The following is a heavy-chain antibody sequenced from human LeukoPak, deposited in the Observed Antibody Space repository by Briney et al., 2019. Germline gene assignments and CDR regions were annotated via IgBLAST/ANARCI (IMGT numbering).Heavy chain of an antibody. Sequence: SETLSLTCTVSGGSVSSGSYYWSWIRQPPGKGLEWIGYIYYSGSTNYNPSLKSRVTTSVDTSKNQFSLKLSSVTDADTAVYYCARGEHSSGYYYYFDYWGQGTLVTVSS. J-gene: IGHJ4*02. CDR2: IYYSGST. D-gene: IGHD3-22*01. CDR1: GGSVSSGSYY. CDR3: ARGEHSSGYYYYFDY. V-gene: IGHV4-61*01.